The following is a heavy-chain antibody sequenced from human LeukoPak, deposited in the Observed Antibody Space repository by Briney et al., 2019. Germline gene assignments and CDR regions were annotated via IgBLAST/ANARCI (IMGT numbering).Heavy chain of an antibody. CDR2: DSYTGSI. Sequence: SETLSLTCAVSGGSIRTRIYYWGWIRQSPGPGLEWIGCDSYTGSIHYNPSLRSRVTISVDTSKNQFSLKLSSVTAADTAVYYCARTPSIVVVPAARAYYYYYMDVWGKGTTVTISS. D-gene: IGHD2-2*01. CDR1: GGSIRTRIYY. J-gene: IGHJ6*03. V-gene: IGHV4-39*07. CDR3: ARTPSIVVVPAARAYYYYYMDV.